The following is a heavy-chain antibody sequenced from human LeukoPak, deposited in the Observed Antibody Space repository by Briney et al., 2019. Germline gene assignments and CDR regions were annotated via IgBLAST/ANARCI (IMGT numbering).Heavy chain of an antibody. CDR2: ISSSSSTI. Sequence: PGGSLRLSCAASGFTFSSYSMNWVRQAPGKGLEWVSYISSSSSTIYYADSVKGRFTISRDNSKNTLYLQMSSLRAEDTAVYYCVKSLSSNWYVLDYWGQGTLVTVSS. CDR3: VKSLSSNWYVLDY. J-gene: IGHJ4*02. CDR1: GFTFSSYS. D-gene: IGHD6-13*01. V-gene: IGHV3-48*01.